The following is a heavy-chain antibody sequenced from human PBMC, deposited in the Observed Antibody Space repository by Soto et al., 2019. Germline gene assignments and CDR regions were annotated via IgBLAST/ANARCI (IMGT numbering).Heavy chain of an antibody. Sequence: ASETLSLTCAVSGASISSNNWWSWVRQPPGKGLEWIGEIHHSGNTNYNPSLKSRVTISVDKSKNHLSLNLRSMTAADTAVYYCARGDYYDSSGYSSFGYWGQGALVTVS. CDR1: GASISSNNW. D-gene: IGHD3-22*01. CDR2: IHHSGNT. CDR3: ARGDYYDSSGYSSFGY. J-gene: IGHJ4*02. V-gene: IGHV4-4*02.